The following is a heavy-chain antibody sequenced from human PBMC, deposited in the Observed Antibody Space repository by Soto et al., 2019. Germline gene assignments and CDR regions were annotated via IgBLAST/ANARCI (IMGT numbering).Heavy chain of an antibody. CDR3: ARNLGYCSSTSCRGEDYYYGMDV. Sequence: PGGSLTLSCATYCFTFLSYGVHWVRQAPRTGLEWVAVIWYDGSNKYYADSVKGRFTISRDNSKNTLYLQMNSLRAEDTAVYYCARNLGYCSSTSCRGEDYYYGMDVWGQGT. V-gene: IGHV3-33*01. CDR1: CFTFLSYG. CDR2: IWYDGSNK. D-gene: IGHD2-2*01. J-gene: IGHJ6*02.